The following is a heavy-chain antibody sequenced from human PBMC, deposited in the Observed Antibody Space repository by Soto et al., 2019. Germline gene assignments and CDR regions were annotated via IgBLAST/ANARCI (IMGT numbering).Heavy chain of an antibody. J-gene: IGHJ4*02. D-gene: IGHD6-13*01. CDR2: ISDDGSNK. CDR3: ARARFASSWSYFDY. CDR1: GFTFSNYA. Sequence: QVQLVESGGGVVQPGRSLRLSCAASGFTFSNYALHWVRQAPGKGLVWVAVISDDGSNKYYAGSVKGGFTISRDNSTNTLYLQTTGPRAEDTAVYYCARARFASSWSYFDYWGQGTPVTVSS. V-gene: IGHV3-30-3*01.